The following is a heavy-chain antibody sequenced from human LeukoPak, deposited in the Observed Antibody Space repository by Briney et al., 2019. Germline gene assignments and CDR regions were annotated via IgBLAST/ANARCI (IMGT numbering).Heavy chain of an antibody. CDR2: ISSSSSYI. V-gene: IGHV3-21*01. CDR1: GFTFSTYT. CDR3: ARVSPGDY. J-gene: IGHJ4*02. Sequence: GGSLRLSCAASGFTFSTYTMNWVRQTPGKGLEWVSSISSSSSYIYYADSVKGRFTISRDNAKNSLYLQMNSLRAEDTAVYYCARVSPGDYWGQGTLVTVSS.